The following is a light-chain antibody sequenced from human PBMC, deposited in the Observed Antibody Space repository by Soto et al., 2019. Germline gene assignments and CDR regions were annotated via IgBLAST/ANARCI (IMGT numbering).Light chain of an antibody. J-gene: IGLJ1*01. CDR2: EVS. V-gene: IGLV2-14*01. CDR1: SRDVGSYHY. CDR3: SSYTSGRDVYV. Sequence: QSVLTQPASVSGSPGQSITISCTGTSRDVGSYHYVSWFQQHPGKAPKLIIFEVSDRPSGVSTRFSGSKSGDTASLTISGLQADDEADYYCSSYTSGRDVYVFGGGTKV.